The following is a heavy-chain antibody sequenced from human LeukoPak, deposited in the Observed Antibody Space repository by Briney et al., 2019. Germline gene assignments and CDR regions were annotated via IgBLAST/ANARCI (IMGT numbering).Heavy chain of an antibody. CDR2: ISYDGSNK. Sequence: GRSLRLSCAASGFTFSSYAMHWVRQAPGKGLEWVAVISYDGSNKYYADSVKGRFTISRDNSKNTLYLQMNSLRAEDTAVYYCARVEVKYYGSGSDWYPVEDWGEGRLVTASS. D-gene: IGHD3-10*01. CDR1: GFTFSSYA. CDR3: ARVEVKYYGSGSDWYPVED. J-gene: IGHJ4*02. V-gene: IGHV3-30-3*01.